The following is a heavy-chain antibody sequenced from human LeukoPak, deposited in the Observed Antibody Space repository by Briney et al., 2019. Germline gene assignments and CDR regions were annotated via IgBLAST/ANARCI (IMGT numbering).Heavy chain of an antibody. D-gene: IGHD5-18*01. CDR3: ARQGGIQLWLRHYYYYYMDV. CDR1: GGSISSGSYY. J-gene: IGHJ6*03. Sequence: SETLSLTCTVSGGSISSGSYYWSWIRQPPGKGLEWIGEINHSGSTNYNPSLKSRVTISVDTSKNQFSLKLSSVTAADTAVYYCARQGGIQLWLRHYYYYYMDVWGKGTTVTISS. CDR2: INHSGST. V-gene: IGHV4-39*01.